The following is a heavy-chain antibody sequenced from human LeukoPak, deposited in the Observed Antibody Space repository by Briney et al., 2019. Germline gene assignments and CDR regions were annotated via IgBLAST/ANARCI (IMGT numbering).Heavy chain of an antibody. J-gene: IGHJ2*01. D-gene: IGHD5-18*01. CDR2: ISDDGRNK. CDR3: AKDADTATIIYWYFDL. Sequence: PGRSLRLSCAASGSSFRNYGMHWVRQAPGKGLEWVAVISDDGRNKYYADSVRGRFTISRDNSKNMLYLQMNNLRPEDTAVYHCAKDADTATIIYWYFDLWGRGTLVTVSS. V-gene: IGHV3-30*18. CDR1: GSSFRNYG.